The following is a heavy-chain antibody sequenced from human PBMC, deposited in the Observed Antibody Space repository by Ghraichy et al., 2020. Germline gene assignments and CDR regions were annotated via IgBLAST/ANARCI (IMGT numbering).Heavy chain of an antibody. J-gene: IGHJ4*02. CDR1: GGSFSGYY. CDR3: ARGPPTTGLYYDYIWGSYRYQVYFDY. V-gene: IGHV4-34*01. CDR2: INHSGSS. D-gene: IGHD3-16*02. Sequence: SETLSLTCAVYGGSFSGYYWSWIRQPPGKGLEWIGEINHSGSSNYNPSLKSRVTISVDTSKNQFSLKLSSVTAADTAVYYCARGPPTTGLYYDYIWGSYRYQVYFDYWGQGTLVTVSS.